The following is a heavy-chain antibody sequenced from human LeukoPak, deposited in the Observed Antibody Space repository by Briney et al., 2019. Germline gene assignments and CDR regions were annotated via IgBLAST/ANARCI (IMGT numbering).Heavy chain of an antibody. CDR2: IKQDGSEK. D-gene: IGHD3-10*01. Sequence: GGSLRLSCAASGFTFSSYWMSWVRQAPGKGLEWVANIKQDGSEKYYVDSVKGRFTISRDNAKNSLYLQMNSLRAEDTAVYYCAKEKPTVGRVRHVLPDYWGQGTLVTVSS. V-gene: IGHV3-7*03. CDR1: GFTFSSYW. J-gene: IGHJ4*02. CDR3: AKEKPTVGRVRHVLPDY.